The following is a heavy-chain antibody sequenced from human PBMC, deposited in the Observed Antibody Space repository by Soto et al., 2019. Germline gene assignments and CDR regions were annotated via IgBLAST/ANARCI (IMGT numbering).Heavy chain of an antibody. CDR3: PTDKVYSSSSKKES. CDR1: GFTFSNAW. D-gene: IGHD6-6*01. CDR2: IKSKTDGRTT. Sequence: VQLVESGGGLVKPGGSLRLSCAASGFTFSNAWMSWVRQAPGKGLEWVGRIKSKTDGRTTDYAAPVKGRFTISRDDSKTTMYLKRNSLKAEDPAVYYCPTDKVYSSSSKKESWGQGTLVTVSS. V-gene: IGHV3-15*01. J-gene: IGHJ5*02.